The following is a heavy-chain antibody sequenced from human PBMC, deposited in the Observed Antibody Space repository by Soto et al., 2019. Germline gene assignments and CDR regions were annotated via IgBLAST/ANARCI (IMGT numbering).Heavy chain of an antibody. CDR3: ARGLKRTQLTDYYYGMDV. Sequence: ASVKVSCKASGYTFTSYYMRWVRQAPGQGLEWMGIINPSGGSTSYAQKFQGRVTMTRDTSTSTVYMELSSLRSEDTAVYYCARGLKRTQLTDYYYGMDVWGQGTTVTVSS. CDR2: INPSGGST. J-gene: IGHJ6*02. CDR1: GYTFTSYY. D-gene: IGHD3-10*01. V-gene: IGHV1-46*01.